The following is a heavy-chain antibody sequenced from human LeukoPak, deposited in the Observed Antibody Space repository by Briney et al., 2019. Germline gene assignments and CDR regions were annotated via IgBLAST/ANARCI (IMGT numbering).Heavy chain of an antibody. D-gene: IGHD6-19*01. J-gene: IGHJ3*02. CDR3: ARRQFSGWLRHDAFDI. Sequence: ASVKVSCKASGYTFTSYGISWVRQAPGQGLEWMGWISAHNGNTNYAQKLQGRVTMTTDTSTSTAHMELRSLRSDDTAVYYCARRQFSGWLRHDAFDIWGQGTMVTVSS. CDR2: ISAHNGNT. V-gene: IGHV1-18*01. CDR1: GYTFTSYG.